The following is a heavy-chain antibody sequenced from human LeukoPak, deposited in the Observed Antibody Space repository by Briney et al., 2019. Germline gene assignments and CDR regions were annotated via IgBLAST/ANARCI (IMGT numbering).Heavy chain of an antibody. CDR1: GFTFTSFA. J-gene: IGHJ4*02. CDR3: AKRERVGTTIGH. V-gene: IGHV3-23*01. CDR2: ISTTGGTT. Sequence: PGGSLRLSCAASGFTFTSFAMSWVRQAPGKGVEWASAISTTGGTTYYADSVKGRFTISRDNSKNTLYLQMNSLRAGDTAVYYCAKRERVGTTIGHWGQGTLVTVSS. D-gene: IGHD1-26*01.